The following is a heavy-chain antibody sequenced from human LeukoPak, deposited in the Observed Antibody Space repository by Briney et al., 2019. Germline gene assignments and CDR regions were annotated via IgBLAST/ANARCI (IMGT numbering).Heavy chain of an antibody. V-gene: IGHV3-48*01. Sequence: GGSLRLSCAASGLTFSSYSMNWVRQAPGKGLEWVSYISSSSSTIYYADSVKGRFTISRDNAKNSLYLQMNSLRAEDTAVYYCAGQTRAYSIPYYFDYWGQGTLVTVSS. CDR1: GLTFSSYS. J-gene: IGHJ4*02. CDR3: AGQTRAYSIPYYFDY. D-gene: IGHD2-15*01. CDR2: ISSSSSTI.